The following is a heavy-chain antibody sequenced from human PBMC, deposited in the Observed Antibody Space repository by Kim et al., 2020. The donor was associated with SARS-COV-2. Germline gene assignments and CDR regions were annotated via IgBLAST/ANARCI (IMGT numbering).Heavy chain of an antibody. J-gene: IGHJ5*02. D-gene: IGHD3-3*01. Sequence: YDTPSLKRRVTISVDTSNNHCSLRLSTVTAADTAVYYCARLRSGVGWFDPWGQGTLVTVSS. CDR3: ARLRSGVGWFDP. V-gene: IGHV4-39*02.